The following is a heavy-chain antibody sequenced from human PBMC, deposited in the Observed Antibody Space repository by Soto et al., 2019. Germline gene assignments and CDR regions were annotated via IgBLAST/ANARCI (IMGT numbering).Heavy chain of an antibody. V-gene: IGHV1-18*01. Sequence: ASVKVSCKASGYTFTSYGISWVRQAPGQGLEWMGWISAYNGNTNYAQKLQGRVTMTTDTSTSTAYMELRSLRSDDTAVYYCASCDSVYNWFDPWGQGTLVTVSS. CDR2: ISAYNGNT. CDR1: GYTFTSYG. D-gene: IGHD1-26*01. CDR3: ASCDSVYNWFDP. J-gene: IGHJ5*02.